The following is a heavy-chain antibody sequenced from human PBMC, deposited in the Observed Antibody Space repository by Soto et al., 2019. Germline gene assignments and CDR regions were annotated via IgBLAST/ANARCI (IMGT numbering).Heavy chain of an antibody. CDR3: ARDRLPRASVATPGYLDY. V-gene: IGHV3-30-3*01. Sequence: QVQLVESGGGVVQPGRSLRLSCAASGFTFSSYAIHWVRQAPGKGLEWVAVISNDGSGKYYADSVKGRFTISRDNSKNTLDLQMNSLRAEDTAVYYCARDRLPRASVATPGYLDYWGQGSLVTVSS. CDR2: ISNDGSGK. D-gene: IGHD1-1*01. CDR1: GFTFSSYA. J-gene: IGHJ4*02.